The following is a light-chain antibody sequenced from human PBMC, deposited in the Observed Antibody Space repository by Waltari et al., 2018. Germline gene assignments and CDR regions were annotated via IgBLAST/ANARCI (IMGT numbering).Light chain of an antibody. Sequence: QSALTQPRSVSGSPVQSVTISCTGTSSDVGGYNYFSWYQQHPGKAPKLMIYDVSKRPSGVPDRFSGSKSGNTASLTISGLQAEDEADYYCCSYAGSYVVFGGGTKLTVL. CDR1: SSDVGGYNY. CDR3: CSYAGSYVV. V-gene: IGLV2-11*01. CDR2: DVS. J-gene: IGLJ2*01.